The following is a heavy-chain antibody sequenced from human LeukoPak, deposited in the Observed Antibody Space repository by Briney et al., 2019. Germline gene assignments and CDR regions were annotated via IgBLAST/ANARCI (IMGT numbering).Heavy chain of an antibody. CDR3: AKALGNSYGHFDS. J-gene: IGHJ4*02. Sequence: GGSLRLSCAASGFTFSRHAMSWVRQAPGKGLEWVSGISGSGGSTYYADSVKGRFTISRDNSKNTLCLQVSSLRAEDTAVYYCAKALGNSYGHFDSWGQGALVTVSS. CDR1: GFTFSRHA. V-gene: IGHV3-23*01. CDR2: ISGSGGST. D-gene: IGHD5-18*01.